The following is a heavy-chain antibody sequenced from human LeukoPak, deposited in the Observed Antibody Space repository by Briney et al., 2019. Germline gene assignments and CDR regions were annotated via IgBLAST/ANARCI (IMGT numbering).Heavy chain of an antibody. CDR3: ARDDGGGSGSYLC. J-gene: IGHJ4*02. V-gene: IGHV1-2*02. CDR1: GYTFTGYY. CDR2: INPNSGGT. D-gene: IGHD3-10*01. Sequence: GASVEVSCKASGYTFTGYYMHWVRQAPGQGLEWMGWINPNSGGTNYAQKFQGRVTMTRDTSISTAYMELSRLRSDDTAVYYCARDDGGGSGSYLCWGQGTLVTVSS.